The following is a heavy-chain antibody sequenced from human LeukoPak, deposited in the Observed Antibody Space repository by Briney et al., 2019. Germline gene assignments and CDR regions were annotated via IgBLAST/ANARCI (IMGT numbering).Heavy chain of an antibody. D-gene: IGHD3-22*01. CDR1: GFTFSSYA. Sequence: GGSLRLSCAASGFTFSSYAMSWVRQAPGKGLEWVSAISGSGGSTYYADSVKRRFTISRDNSKNTLYLQMNSLRAEDTAVYDRAKDRPNYYGSNGHYYKLNGDCWGQGTLVTVSS. V-gene: IGHV3-23*01. CDR2: ISGSGGST. CDR3: AKDRPNYYGSNGHYYKLNGDC. J-gene: IGHJ4*02.